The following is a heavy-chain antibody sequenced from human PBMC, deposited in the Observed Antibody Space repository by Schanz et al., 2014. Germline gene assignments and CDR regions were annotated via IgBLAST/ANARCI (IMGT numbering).Heavy chain of an antibody. CDR3: ARDGAGRAPDAFDI. D-gene: IGHD1-26*01. J-gene: IGHJ3*02. Sequence: HVQLVESGGGVVQPGGSLRLSCAASGFTFSAFGMHWVRQAPGKGLEWVTIISHDGSIQYGADSVKGRFTLSRDNSKNTMDLQMNSLRAEDTAVYYCARDGAGRAPDAFDIWGQGTMVTVSS. CDR2: ISHDGSIQ. CDR1: GFTFSAFG. V-gene: IGHV3-30*19.